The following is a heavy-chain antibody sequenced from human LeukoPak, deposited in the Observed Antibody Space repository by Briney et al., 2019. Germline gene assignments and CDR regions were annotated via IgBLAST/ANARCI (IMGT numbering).Heavy chain of an antibody. V-gene: IGHV1-69*05. CDR3: ARDLCSSTSCTGYFDY. CDR2: IIPIFGTA. J-gene: IGHJ4*02. D-gene: IGHD2-2*01. Sequence: SVKVSCKASGGTFSSYAISWVRQAPGQGLEWMGGIIPIFGTANYAQKFQGRVTITTDESTSTAYMELSSLRSEDTAVYYCARDLCSSTSCTGYFDYWGQGTLVTVSS. CDR1: GGTFSSYA.